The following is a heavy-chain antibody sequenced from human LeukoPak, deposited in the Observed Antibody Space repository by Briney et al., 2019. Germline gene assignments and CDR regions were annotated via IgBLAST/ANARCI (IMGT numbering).Heavy chain of an antibody. CDR3: ARGYDSSGYYLTYFDY. Sequence: SETLSLTCTVSGGSISSYYWSWIRQPPGKGLEWIGYIYYSGSTNYNLSLKSRVTISVDTSKNQFSLKLSSVTAADTAVYYCARGYDSSGYYLTYFDYWGQGTLVTVSS. V-gene: IGHV4-59*01. CDR1: GGSISSYY. CDR2: IYYSGST. D-gene: IGHD3-22*01. J-gene: IGHJ4*02.